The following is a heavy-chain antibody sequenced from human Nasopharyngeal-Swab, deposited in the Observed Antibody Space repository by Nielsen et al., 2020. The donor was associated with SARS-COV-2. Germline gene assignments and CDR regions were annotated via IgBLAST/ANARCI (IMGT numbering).Heavy chain of an antibody. CDR1: GGSISSSSYY. V-gene: IGHV4-39*07. J-gene: IGHJ4*02. CDR2: IYYSGST. CDR3: ARDFEYSSSWFDY. D-gene: IGHD6-6*01. Sequence: GSLRLSCTVSGGSISSSSYYWGWIRQPPGKGLEWIGSIYYSGSTYYNPSLKSRVTISVDTSKNQFSLKLSSVTAADTAVYYCARDFEYSSSWFDYWGQGTLVTVSS.